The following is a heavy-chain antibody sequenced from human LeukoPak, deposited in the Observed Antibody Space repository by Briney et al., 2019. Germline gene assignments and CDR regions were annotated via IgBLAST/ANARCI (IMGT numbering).Heavy chain of an antibody. J-gene: IGHJ3*02. D-gene: IGHD2-21*02. V-gene: IGHV1-58*02. CDR1: GFTFTSSA. CDR3: AADIEVVTATRDLDAFDI. Sequence: SVKVSCKASGFTFTSSAMQWVRQARGQRLEWIGWIVVGSGNTNYAQKFQERVTITRDMSTSTAYMELSSLRSEDTAVYYCAADIEVVTATRDLDAFDIWGQGTMVTVSS. CDR2: IVVGSGNT.